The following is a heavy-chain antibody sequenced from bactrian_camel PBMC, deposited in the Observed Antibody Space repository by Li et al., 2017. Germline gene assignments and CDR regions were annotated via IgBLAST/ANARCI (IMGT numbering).Heavy chain of an antibody. CDR2: LYLGGGSP. D-gene: IGHD5*01. J-gene: IGHJ6*01. Sequence: HVLLVESGGGSVQAGGSLRLSCVVSGVTDSRNCIGWFRQAPGKEREAVAGLYLGGGSPYYGDSVKGRFTVPRESGKKTVTLQMNSLQPADTAMYYCAAGQGVGWCLDVIRVGAEPDFDYWGHGTQVTVS. CDR1: GVTDSRNC. CDR3: AAGQGVGWCLDVIRVGAEPDFDY. V-gene: IGHV3-3*01.